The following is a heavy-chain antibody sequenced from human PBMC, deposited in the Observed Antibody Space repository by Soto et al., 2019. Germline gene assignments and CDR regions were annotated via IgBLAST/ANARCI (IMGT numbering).Heavy chain of an antibody. V-gene: IGHV5-51*01. D-gene: IGHD3-16*01. CDR3: FRGGVTSRTFDY. Sequence: PGESLKISCQATGYTFTKHWIGWVRQTPGQGLEWMGIIFPDDSDTRYSPSFQGHVTISVDKSISTAYVQWSSLKASDSAIYYCFRGGVTSRTFDYWGQGTLVTVSS. J-gene: IGHJ4*02. CDR1: GYTFTKHW. CDR2: IFPDDSDT.